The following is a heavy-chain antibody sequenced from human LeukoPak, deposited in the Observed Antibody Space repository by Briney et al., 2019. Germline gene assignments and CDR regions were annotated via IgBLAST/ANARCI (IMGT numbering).Heavy chain of an antibody. D-gene: IGHD3-10*01. J-gene: IGHJ4*02. CDR3: ARSYYGSGRYGPQFDY. Sequence: PSETLSLTCVVSGGSISTYYWSWVRQPPGKGLEWIGYIYYSGSTKYNPSLKSRVTISVDTSKNQFSLKLSSVTAADTAVYYCARSYYGSGRYGPQFDYWGQGTLVTVSS. CDR2: IYYSGST. V-gene: IGHV4-59*01. CDR1: GGSISTYY.